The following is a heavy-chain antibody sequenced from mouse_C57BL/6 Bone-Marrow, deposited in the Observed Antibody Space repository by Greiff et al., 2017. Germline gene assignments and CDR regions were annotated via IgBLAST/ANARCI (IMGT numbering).Heavy chain of an antibody. J-gene: IGHJ1*03. D-gene: IGHD1-1*01. CDR1: GFTFSDYG. CDR3: AMYYAYLDG. V-gene: IGHV5-17*01. Sequence: EVKLVESGGGLVKPGGSLKLSCAASGFTFSDYGMHWVRQAPEKGLEWVAYISSGGSTIYYADTVKGRFTISRDNAKNTLFLQRTRLRSEDTAMYYCAMYYAYLDGWGTGTTVTVTS. CDR2: ISSGGSTI.